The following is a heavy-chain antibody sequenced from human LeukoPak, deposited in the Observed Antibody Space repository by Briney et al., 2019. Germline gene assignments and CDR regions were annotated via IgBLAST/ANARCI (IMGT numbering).Heavy chain of an antibody. CDR2: IYYIGST. CDR1: GRSISSYY. CDR3: ARRPLWEGFDV. J-gene: IGHJ3*01. D-gene: IGHD1-26*01. Sequence: SETLSLTCTVSGRSISSYYWSWIRQPPGKGLEWIGYIYYIGSTNYNPSLKSRVTISVDTSKNQFSLKLSSVTAADTAVYYCARRPLWEGFDVWGQGTMVTVSS. V-gene: IGHV4-59*08.